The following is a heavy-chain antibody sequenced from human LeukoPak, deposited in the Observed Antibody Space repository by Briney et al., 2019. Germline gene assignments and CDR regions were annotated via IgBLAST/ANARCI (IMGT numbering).Heavy chain of an antibody. D-gene: IGHD5-12*01. V-gene: IGHV4-34*01. CDR3: ARLGYSGYAIDY. CDR1: GGTFSGYY. Sequence: SETLSLTCAVYGGTFSGYYWSWIRQPPGKGLEWIGEINHSGSTNYNPSLKSRVTISVDTSKNQFSLKLSSVTAADTAVYYCARLGYSGYAIDYWGQGTLVTVSS. CDR2: INHSGST. J-gene: IGHJ4*02.